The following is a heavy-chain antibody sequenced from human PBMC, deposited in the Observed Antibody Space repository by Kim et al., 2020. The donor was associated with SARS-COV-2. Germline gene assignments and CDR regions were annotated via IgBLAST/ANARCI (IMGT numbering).Heavy chain of an antibody. J-gene: IGHJ6*02. D-gene: IGHD3-22*01. V-gene: IGHV1-46*01. CDR2: INPSGGST. Sequence: ASVKVSCKASGYTFTSYYMHWVRQAPGQGLEWMGIINPSGGSTSYAQKFQGRVTMTRDTSTSTVYMELSSLRSEDTAVYYCAREGHHYYDSSGYSTLWYYYGMDVWGQGTTVTVSS. CDR1: GYTFTSYY. CDR3: AREGHHYYDSSGYSTLWYYYGMDV.